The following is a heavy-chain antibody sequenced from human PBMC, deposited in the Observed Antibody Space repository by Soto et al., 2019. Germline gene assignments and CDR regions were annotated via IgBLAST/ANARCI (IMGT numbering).Heavy chain of an antibody. D-gene: IGHD2-2*01. CDR3: ARVRSKVVPAATLIPYYYYYYMDV. J-gene: IGHJ6*03. Sequence: SETLSLTCTVSGGSISSGGYYWSWIRQHPGKGLEWIGYIYYSGSTYYNPSLKSRVTISVDTSKNQFSLKLSSVTAADTAVYYCARVRSKVVPAATLIPYYYYYYMDVLGKGTTVTVSS. CDR1: GGSISSGGYY. CDR2: IYYSGST. V-gene: IGHV4-31*03.